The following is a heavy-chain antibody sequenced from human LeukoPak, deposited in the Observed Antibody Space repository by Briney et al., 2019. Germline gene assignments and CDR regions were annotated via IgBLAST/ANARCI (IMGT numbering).Heavy chain of an antibody. CDR2: MYYSGGT. CDR1: GASISGYY. V-gene: IGHV4-59*01. D-gene: IGHD7-27*01. Sequence: SETLSLTCRVSGASISGYYWSWIRQPPGKGLEWIGHMYYSGGTAYNPSLKSRVSISLDTSKKHFSLKLSSVTAADTAVYYCAGTGLFFDYWSQGTLVTVSS. CDR3: AGTGLFFDY. J-gene: IGHJ4*02.